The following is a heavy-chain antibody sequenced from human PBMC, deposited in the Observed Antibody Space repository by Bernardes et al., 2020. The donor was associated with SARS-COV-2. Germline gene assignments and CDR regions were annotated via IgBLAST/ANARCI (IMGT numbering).Heavy chain of an antibody. CDR1: GGTFSSYA. CDR3: ARERDTVTTSGFDY. V-gene: IGHV1-69*13. CDR2: IIPIFGTA. D-gene: IGHD4-17*01. J-gene: IGHJ4*02. Sequence: SVKVSCKASGGTFSSYAIIWVRQAPGQGLEWMGGIIPIFGTANYAQKFQGRVTITADESTSTAYMELSSLRSEDTAVYYCARERDTVTTSGFDYWGQGTLVTVSS.